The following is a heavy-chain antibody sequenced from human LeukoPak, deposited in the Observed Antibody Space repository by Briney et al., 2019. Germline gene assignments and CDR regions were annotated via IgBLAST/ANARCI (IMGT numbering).Heavy chain of an antibody. D-gene: IGHD3-16*01. V-gene: IGHV1-8*03. J-gene: IGHJ2*01. CDR2: MNPNTGNA. CDR3: TRRGVPAYWYFGL. CDR1: GYTFTTYD. Sequence: GASVKVSCKASGYTFTTYDINRVRQATGQGLEWMGWMNPNTGNAGYAQKFQGRVTITRDTSISTAYMELSGLTSDDTAVYYCTRRGVPAYWYFGLWGRGTLVTVSS.